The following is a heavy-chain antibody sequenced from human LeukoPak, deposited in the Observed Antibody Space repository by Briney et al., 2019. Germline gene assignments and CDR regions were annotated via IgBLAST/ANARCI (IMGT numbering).Heavy chain of an antibody. CDR3: ARAKRMEYNWFDT. CDR2: INPNSGGT. CDR1: GYTFTGYY. J-gene: IGHJ5*02. V-gene: IGHV1-2*06. D-gene: IGHD3-3*01. Sequence: ASVKVSCKASGYTFTGYYMHWVRQAPGQGLEWMGRINPNSGGTNYAQKFQGRVTMTRDTSISTAYMELSRLRSDDTAVYYCARAKRMEYNWFDTWGQGTLVTVYS.